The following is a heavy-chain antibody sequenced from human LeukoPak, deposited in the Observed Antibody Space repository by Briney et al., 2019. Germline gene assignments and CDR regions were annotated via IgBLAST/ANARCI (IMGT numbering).Heavy chain of an antibody. J-gene: IGHJ4*02. D-gene: IGHD3-3*01. CDR1: GFTFSTYA. V-gene: IGHV3-23*01. CDR2: VRGSGSDT. CDR3: AKTSRSNSAYDSPFDY. Sequence: QPGGALRLSCAASGFTFSTYAMSWVRQAPGMGLEWVSAVRGSGSDTFYADSVKGRFTIPRDNSQNTLFLQMNSLRAEDTAIYYCAKTSRSNSAYDSPFDYWGQGTQVTVSS.